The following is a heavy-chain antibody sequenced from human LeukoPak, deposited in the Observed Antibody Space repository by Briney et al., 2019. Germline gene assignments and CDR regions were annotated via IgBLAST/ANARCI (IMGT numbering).Heavy chain of an antibody. J-gene: IGHJ4*02. CDR3: ARHATKVPNWGFDY. V-gene: IGHV4-59*08. D-gene: IGHD7-27*01. CDR2: IYYSGST. Sequence: SETLSLTCTVSGGSISSYYWSWIRQPPGKGLEWIGYIYYSGSTNYNPSLKSRVTISVDTSKNQFSLKLSSVTAADTAVYYCARHATKVPNWGFDYWGQGTLVTVSS. CDR1: GGSISSYY.